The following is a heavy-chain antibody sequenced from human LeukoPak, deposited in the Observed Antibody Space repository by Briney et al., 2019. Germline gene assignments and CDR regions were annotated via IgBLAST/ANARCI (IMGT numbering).Heavy chain of an antibody. D-gene: IGHD6-19*01. V-gene: IGHV4-34*01. CDR1: GGSFSGYY. CDR3: ARGNRSGGNDY. CDR2: INHSGST. J-gene: IGHJ4*02. Sequence: SETLSLTCAVYGGSFSGYYWSWIRQPPGEGLEWIGEINHSGSTNYNPSLKSRVTISVDTSKNQFSLKLSSVTAADTAVYYCARGNRSGGNDYWGQGTLVTVSS.